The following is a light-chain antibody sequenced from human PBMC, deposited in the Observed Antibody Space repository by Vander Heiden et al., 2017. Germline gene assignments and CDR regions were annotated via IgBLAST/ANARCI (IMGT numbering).Light chain of an antibody. Sequence: EIVLTQSPGTLSLSPGERATLSCRASQSVSSYLAWYQQKPGQAPRLLIYDASSGSGTDFTLTISSLEPEDFAVYYCQQRSNWLTFGGGTKVEIK. CDR3: QQRSNWLT. V-gene: IGKV3-11*01. CDR1: QSVSSY. J-gene: IGKJ4*01. CDR2: DAS.